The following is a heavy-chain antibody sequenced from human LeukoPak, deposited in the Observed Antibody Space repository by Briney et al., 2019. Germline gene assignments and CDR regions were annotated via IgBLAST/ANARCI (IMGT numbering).Heavy chain of an antibody. V-gene: IGHV3-74*01. CDR1: GFTLSSFW. CDR3: LRDGLGTLPYDC. J-gene: IGHJ4*02. D-gene: IGHD7-27*01. CDR2: INPDGTEI. Sequence: GGSLRLSCTASGFTLSSFWMNWVRQVPGKGPVWVSHINPDGTEIAYADSVKGRFTISRDNAKNTLYLQMNSLTAEDTAVYYCLRDGLGTLPYDCWGQGTLVTVSS.